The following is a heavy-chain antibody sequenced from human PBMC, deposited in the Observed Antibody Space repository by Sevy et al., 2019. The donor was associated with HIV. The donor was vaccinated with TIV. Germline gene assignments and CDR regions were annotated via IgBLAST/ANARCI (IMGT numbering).Heavy chain of an antibody. D-gene: IGHD5-18*01. J-gene: IGHJ4*01. CDR3: TRDDIYSHPWEFDW. Sequence: ASVKVSCKASGFTFSDYYMHWVRQAPGQGLEWMGWFNPNNDDSRSAQKFQGRVTLTGDMSISKAYMELTRLRADDTAIYFCTRDDIYSHPWEFDWWGHGALVTVSS. CDR1: GFTFSDYY. V-gene: IGHV1-2*02. CDR2: FNPNNDDS.